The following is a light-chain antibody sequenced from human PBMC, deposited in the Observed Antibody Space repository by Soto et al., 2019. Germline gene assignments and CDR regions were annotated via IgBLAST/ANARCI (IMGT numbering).Light chain of an antibody. Sequence: SYELTQPPSVSVAPGQTARITCGGENIGSRRVHWYQQRPGQAPVLIVYDDSGRPSGIPERFSGSNSADTATLTITWAEVGDDSAYHCQVWDHSTAHFVFGPGTKLTVL. CDR2: DDS. CDR3: QVWDHSTAHFV. J-gene: IGLJ1*01. V-gene: IGLV3-21*02. CDR1: NIGSRR.